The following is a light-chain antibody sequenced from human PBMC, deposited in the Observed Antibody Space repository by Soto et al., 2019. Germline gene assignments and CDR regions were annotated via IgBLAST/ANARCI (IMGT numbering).Light chain of an antibody. CDR2: WAS. J-gene: IGKJ1*01. Sequence: IGMTRSPDARGVSVGYRASIKCKSGRRVLYSSNNKNYLAWYQQKPGQPPKLLIYWASTRESGVPDRFSGSGSGTDFTLTISSLQAEDVAVYYCQQYHSTLRTFGQGTKVDIK. CDR3: QQYHSTLRT. CDR1: RRVLYSSNNKNY. V-gene: IGKV4-1*01.